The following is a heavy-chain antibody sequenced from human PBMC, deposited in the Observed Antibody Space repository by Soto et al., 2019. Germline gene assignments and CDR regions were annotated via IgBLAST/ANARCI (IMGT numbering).Heavy chain of an antibody. CDR3: AIPADYGGNSRFDF. D-gene: IGHD4-17*01. CDR1: GYSFAGYW. V-gene: IGHV5-10-1*01. J-gene: IGHJ4*02. CDR2: IDPSDSQT. Sequence: GESLKISCKGSGYSFAGYWITWVRQKPGKGLEWMGRIDPSDSQTYYSPSFRGHVTISVTKSITTVFLQWSSLRASDTAMYYCAIPADYGGNSRFDFWGQGTLVTVSS.